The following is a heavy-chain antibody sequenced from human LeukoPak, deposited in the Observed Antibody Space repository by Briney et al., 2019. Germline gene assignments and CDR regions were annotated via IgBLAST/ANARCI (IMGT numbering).Heavy chain of an antibody. J-gene: IGHJ4*02. D-gene: IGHD2-2*01. CDR1: GGSFSGYY. CDR2: INHSGST. CDR3: ARGREHCSSTSCYLAPNFDY. V-gene: IGHV4-34*01. Sequence: SETLSLTCAVYGGSFSGYYWSWIRQPPGKGLEWIGEINHSGSTNYNPSLKSRVTISVDTSKNQFSLKLSSVTAADTAVYYCARGREHCSSTSCYLAPNFDYWGQGTLVTVSS.